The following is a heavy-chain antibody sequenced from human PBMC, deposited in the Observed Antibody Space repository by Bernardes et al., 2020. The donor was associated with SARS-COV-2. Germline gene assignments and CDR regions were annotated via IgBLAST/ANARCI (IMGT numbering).Heavy chain of an antibody. CDR1: GGSISSGSYY. CDR2: IYTSGST. CDR3: ARDLQSYDILTGYYRRDWFDP. Sequence: SETLSLTCTVSGGSISSGSYYWSWIRQPAGKGLEWIGRIYTSGSTNYNPSLKSRVTISVDTSKNQFSLKLSSVTAADTAVYYCARDLQSYDILTGYYRRDWFDPWGQGTLVTVSS. D-gene: IGHD3-9*01. V-gene: IGHV4-61*02. J-gene: IGHJ5*02.